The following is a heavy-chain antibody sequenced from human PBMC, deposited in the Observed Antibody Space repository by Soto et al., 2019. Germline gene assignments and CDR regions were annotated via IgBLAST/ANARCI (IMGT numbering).Heavy chain of an antibody. V-gene: IGHV3-33*01. D-gene: IGHD1-26*01. CDR3: ARAQYSGSYIRMDV. Sequence: QVQLVESGGGVVQPGRSLRLSCAASGFTFSSYGMHWVRQAPGKGLEWVAVIWHDGSNKYYADFVKGRFTISRDNSKNTLXLQMXSLXAEDTAVYYCARAQYSGSYIRMDVWGQGTTVTVSS. J-gene: IGHJ6*02. CDR2: IWHDGSNK. CDR1: GFTFSSYG.